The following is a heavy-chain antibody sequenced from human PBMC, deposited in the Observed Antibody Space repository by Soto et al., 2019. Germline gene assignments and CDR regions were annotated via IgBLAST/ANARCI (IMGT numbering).Heavy chain of an antibody. J-gene: IGHJ4*02. V-gene: IGHV3-23*04. CDR1: GFTFSSYT. Sequence: DVQLVESGGGFVQPGGSLRVSCAASGFTFSSYTMGWVRQAPGKGLEWVSSVSGRGANTYYADSVKGRFTISRDNSKHTLYLQMNNLRGEDTAVYYGAKDRGGFANGWEYFDFWGQGTLVIVSS. D-gene: IGHD6-19*01. CDR2: VSGRGANT. CDR3: AKDRGGFANGWEYFDF.